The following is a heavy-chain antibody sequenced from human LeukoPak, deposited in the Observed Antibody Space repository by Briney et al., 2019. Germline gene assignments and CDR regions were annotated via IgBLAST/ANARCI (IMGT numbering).Heavy chain of an antibody. D-gene: IGHD6-19*01. CDR3: AKGSVAAPFDY. Sequence: PGGSLRLSCAASGFTFSTYWMNWVRQAPGKGLVWVSRVNNDGSSTSYADSVKGRFTISRDNTKNTLYLQMNSLRAEDTAVYYCAKGSVAAPFDYWGQGTLVTVSS. V-gene: IGHV3-74*01. CDR1: GFTFSTYW. J-gene: IGHJ4*02. CDR2: VNNDGSST.